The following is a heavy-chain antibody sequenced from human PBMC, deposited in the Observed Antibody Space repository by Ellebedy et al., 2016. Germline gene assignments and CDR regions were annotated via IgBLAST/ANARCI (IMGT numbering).Heavy chain of an antibody. D-gene: IGHD1-7*01. CDR1: GASIRNSNYY. CDR3: ARLPKGMELWLYPDFFGS. Sequence: SETLSLTCSVSGASIRNSNYYWGWIRQPPAKGPQSVGNVYFSGRRYDNPSLKVRVAISMDSTLNKFSLRLRSVTAADKAVYFCARLPKGMELWLYPDFFGSWGQGFSVSVSS. J-gene: IGHJ4*02. V-gene: IGHV4-39*01. CDR2: VYFSGRR.